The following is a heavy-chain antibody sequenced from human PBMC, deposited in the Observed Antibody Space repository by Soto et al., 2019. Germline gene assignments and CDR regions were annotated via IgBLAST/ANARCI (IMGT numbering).Heavy chain of an antibody. CDR2: ISSDDNT. CDR3: AREDLGFLAWSFIPEGLDV. CDR1: GFTFSDYA. Sequence: EVQLLESGGGLVQPGRSLRLSCAASGFTFSDYAMTWVRQAPGKGLEWLSTISSDDNTYYADSVKGRFTISRDNSQTTLFLQMKSLRAEDTALYYCAREDLGFLAWSFIPEGLDVWGQGTTVTVSS. J-gene: IGHJ6*02. D-gene: IGHD3-3*01. V-gene: IGHV3-23*01.